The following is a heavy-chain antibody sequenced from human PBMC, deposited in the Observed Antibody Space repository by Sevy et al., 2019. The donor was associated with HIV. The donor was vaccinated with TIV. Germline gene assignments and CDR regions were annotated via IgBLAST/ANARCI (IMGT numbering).Heavy chain of an antibody. CDR2: VSSDGSEI. J-gene: IGHJ4*02. CDR3: ARDQLGSIDY. D-gene: IGHD7-27*01. V-gene: IGHV3-30-3*01. CDR1: GFTFSTYA. Sequence: GGSLRLSCAVSGFTFSTYAMHWVRQAPGKGLECVAIVSSDGSEINYADSVKGRFTISRDNSRNTLYLQMNSLRTGDTALYYCARDQLGSIDYWGQGTLVTVSS.